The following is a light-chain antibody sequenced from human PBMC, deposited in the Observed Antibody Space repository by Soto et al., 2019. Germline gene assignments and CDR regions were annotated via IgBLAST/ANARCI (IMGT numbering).Light chain of an antibody. CDR1: SCDIGSYNR. J-gene: IGLJ3*02. CDR2: EVT. Sequence: QSALTQPASVSGSPGQSITISCTGTSCDIGSYNRVSWYQQHPGKAPKLIIYEVTDRPSGVSNRFSGSKSGNTASLTISGRQHEDDDADYCSPSTNINPRAWVFGTGTQLTVL. CDR3: SPSTNINPRAWV. V-gene: IGLV2-14*01.